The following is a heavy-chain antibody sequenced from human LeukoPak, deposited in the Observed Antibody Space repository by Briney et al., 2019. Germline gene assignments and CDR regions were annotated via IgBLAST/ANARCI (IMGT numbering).Heavy chain of an antibody. CDR1: GGSFSGYY. J-gene: IGHJ4*02. Sequence: SQTLSLTCAVYGGSFSGYYWGWIRQPAGKGLEWIGEFNHSGSTNSNPSLKSPVTISVDTSKTQFSLKLSSVTAADTAVYHCARGTGYSYGRTPVYFDYWGQGTLVTVSS. V-gene: IGHV4-34*01. CDR3: ARGTGYSYGRTPVYFDY. D-gene: IGHD5-18*01. CDR2: FNHSGST.